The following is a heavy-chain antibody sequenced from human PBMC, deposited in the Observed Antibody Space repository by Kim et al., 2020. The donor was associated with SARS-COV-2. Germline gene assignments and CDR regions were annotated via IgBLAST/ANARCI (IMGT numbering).Heavy chain of an antibody. D-gene: IGHD4-17*01. Sequence: GGSLRLSCAASGFAFSSFGMHWVRQAPGKGLEWVAVIWDDGTNKYYGDSVKGRFTISRDNSKHTLYLQMNSLRAEDTAVYYCARDLSAVTSHPFDYWGQG. V-gene: IGHV3-33*01. CDR2: IWDDGTNK. J-gene: IGHJ4*02. CDR1: GFAFSSFG. CDR3: ARDLSAVTSHPFDY.